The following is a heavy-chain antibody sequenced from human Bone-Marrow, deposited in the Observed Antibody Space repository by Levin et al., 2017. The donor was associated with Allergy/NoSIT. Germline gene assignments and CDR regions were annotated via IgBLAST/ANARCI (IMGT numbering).Heavy chain of an antibody. CDR3: AKLGEHYYDSSGYFY. V-gene: IGHV3-23*01. CDR1: GFTFSSYA. CDR2: ISGSGGST. J-gene: IGHJ4*02. Sequence: GESLKISCAASGFTFSSYAMSWVRQAPGKGLEWVSAISGSGGSTYYADSVKGRFTISRDNSKNTLYLQMNSLRAEDTAVYYCAKLGEHYYDSSGYFYWGQGTLVTVSS. D-gene: IGHD3-22*01.